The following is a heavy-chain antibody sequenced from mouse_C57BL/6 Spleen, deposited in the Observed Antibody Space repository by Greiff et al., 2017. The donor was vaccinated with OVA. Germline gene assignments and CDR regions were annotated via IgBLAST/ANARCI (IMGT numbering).Heavy chain of an antibody. CDR3: ARRDYYGSSLDV. Sequence: EVKLQESGPELVKPGASVKIPCKASGYTFTDYNMDWVKQSHGKSLEWIGDINPNNGGTIYNQKFKGKATLTVDKSSSTAYMELRSLTSEDTAVYYCARRDYYGSSLDVWGTGTTVTVSS. J-gene: IGHJ1*03. CDR2: INPNNGGT. D-gene: IGHD1-1*01. CDR1: GYTFTDYN. V-gene: IGHV1-18*01.